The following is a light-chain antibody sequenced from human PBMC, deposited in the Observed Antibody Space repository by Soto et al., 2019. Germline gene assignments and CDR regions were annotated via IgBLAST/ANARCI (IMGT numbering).Light chain of an antibody. Sequence: HSVLTQPGSVSGSPGQSITISCTGTSSNVGGYNYVSWDQQHPGKAPKLMIYDVSNRPSGVSNRFSGSKSGNTASLTISGLQAEDEADYYCSSYTSSSIYVFGTGTKVTVL. CDR3: SSYTSSSIYV. CDR2: DVS. V-gene: IGLV2-14*01. CDR1: SSNVGGYNY. J-gene: IGLJ1*01.